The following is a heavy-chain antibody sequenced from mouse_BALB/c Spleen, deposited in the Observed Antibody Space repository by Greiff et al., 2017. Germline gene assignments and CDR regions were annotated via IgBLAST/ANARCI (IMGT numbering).Heavy chain of an antibody. V-gene: IGHV5-4*02. CDR3: ARAGYSYYAMDY. D-gene: IGHD2-14*01. J-gene: IGHJ4*01. Sequence: EVQVVESGGGLVKPGGSLKLSCAASGFTFSDYYMYWVRQTPEKRLEWVATISDGGSYTYYPDSVKGRFTISRDNAKNNLYLQMSSLKSEDTAMYYCARAGYSYYAMDYWGQGTSVTVSS. CDR2: ISDGGSYT. CDR1: GFTFSDYY.